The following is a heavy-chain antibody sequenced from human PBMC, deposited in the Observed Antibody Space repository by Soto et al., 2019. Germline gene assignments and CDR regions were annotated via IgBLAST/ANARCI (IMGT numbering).Heavy chain of an antibody. J-gene: IGHJ4*02. Sequence: PGGSLRLSSTASGFNFSSYSMSWVRQAPGKGLGWVSAISGSGGSTYYADSVKGRFTISRDNSKNTLYLQMNSLRAEDTAVYYCACGGSGGYCSSTSCYRGDYWGQGTLVTVSS. V-gene: IGHV3-23*01. D-gene: IGHD2-2*01. CDR1: GFNFSSYS. CDR2: ISGSGGST. CDR3: ACGGSGGYCSSTSCYRGDY.